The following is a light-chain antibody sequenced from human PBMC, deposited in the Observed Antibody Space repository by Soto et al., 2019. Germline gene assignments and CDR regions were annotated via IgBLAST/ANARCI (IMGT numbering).Light chain of an antibody. CDR1: QSVSSSY. CDR2: GTS. V-gene: IGKV3-20*01. CDR3: QQYGSSPPT. Sequence: EIVLTQPPGTLSLSPGEGATLSCRASQSVSSSYLGWYQQKPGQAPRLLIYGTSSRATGIPDRFSGSGSGTDLTLTISRLEPEDFAVYYCQQYGSSPPTFGQGTKVEIK. J-gene: IGKJ1*01.